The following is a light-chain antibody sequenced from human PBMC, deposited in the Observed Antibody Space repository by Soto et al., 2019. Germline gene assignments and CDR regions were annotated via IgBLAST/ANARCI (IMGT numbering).Light chain of an antibody. CDR2: GAS. V-gene: IGKV3-15*01. Sequence: DILMTQSPSALSVSPLGSGALARRASQSVRSNLAWYKQKPGQAPSLPIYGASTRATGIPARFSGSGSGTEFTITISRLQSEDFAVYYCKQYNNWPTLGKGTKGDIK. J-gene: IGKJ1*01. CDR1: QSVRSN. CDR3: KQYNNWPT.